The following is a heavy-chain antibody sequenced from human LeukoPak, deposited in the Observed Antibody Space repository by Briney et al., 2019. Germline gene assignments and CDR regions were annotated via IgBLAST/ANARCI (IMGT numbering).Heavy chain of an antibody. CDR3: ARASPNLGFDY. J-gene: IGHJ4*02. D-gene: IGHD7-27*01. CDR1: GYTFTSYG. Sequence: ASVKVSCKASGYTFTSYGITWVRQALGQGLEWMGWISSYNGNTNYAQKLQGRVTMTTDTSTSTAYMELRSLRSDDTAVYYCARASPNLGFDYWGQGTLVTVSS. CDR2: ISSYNGNT. V-gene: IGHV1-18*01.